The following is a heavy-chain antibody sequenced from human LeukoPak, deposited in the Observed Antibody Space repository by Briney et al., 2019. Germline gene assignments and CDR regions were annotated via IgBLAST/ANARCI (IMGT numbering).Heavy chain of an antibody. D-gene: IGHD4-17*01. V-gene: IGHV1-2*02. J-gene: IGHJ3*02. Sequence: GASVKVSCKASGYTFTGYYMHWVRQAPGQGLEWMGWINPNSGGTNYAQKFQGRVTMTRDTSISTAYMELSRLRSDDTAVYYCASLRVTTVQEDAFDIWGQGTMVTVSS. CDR2: INPNSGGT. CDR3: ASLRVTTVQEDAFDI. CDR1: GYTFTGYY.